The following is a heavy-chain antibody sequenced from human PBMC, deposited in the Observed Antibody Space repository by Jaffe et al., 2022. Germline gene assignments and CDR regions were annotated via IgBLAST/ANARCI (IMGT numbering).Heavy chain of an antibody. CDR2: IYGNDNT. J-gene: IGHJ4*02. D-gene: IGHD5-12*01. Sequence: QITLKESGPTLVKPTQTLTLTCTFSGFSLNTDGVGVGWIRQPPGKALEWLALIYGNDNTRYSPSLKSRLTVTKDTSKDQVVLTMTNVDPVDTATYYCAHRRTNTGDAVAPIKTFDYWGQGTLVTVSS. V-gene: IGHV2-5*01. CDR1: GFSLNTDGVG. CDR3: AHRRTNTGDAVAPIKTFDY.